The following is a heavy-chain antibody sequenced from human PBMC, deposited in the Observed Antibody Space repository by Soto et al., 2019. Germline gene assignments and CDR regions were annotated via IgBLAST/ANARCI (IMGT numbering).Heavy chain of an antibody. J-gene: IGHJ3*02. D-gene: IGHD2-15*01. V-gene: IGHV3-66*01. CDR3: AREPRYCRGGSCSIKGDAYDI. CDR2: ISNRGDT. Sequence: NWVRQAPGKGLEWVSVISNRGDTHYADSVRGRFSLSRDISDNTLHLQMNNLRVEDTAVYYCAREPRYCRGGSCSIKGDAYDIWGQGTMVTVSS.